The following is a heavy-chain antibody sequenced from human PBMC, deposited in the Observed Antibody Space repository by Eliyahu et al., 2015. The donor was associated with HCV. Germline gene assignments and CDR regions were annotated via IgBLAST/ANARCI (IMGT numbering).Heavy chain of an antibody. CDR2: IYYRGST. Sequence: QVQLQESGPGLVKPSETLSLTCTVSGGSXSSYHWXWIRQPPGKGLEWIGYIYYRGSTNSTPSLKSRVTISLDTSKNQFSLKLSSVTAADTAVYYCASGGGGIAVAGTGGWFDPWGQGTLVTVSS. D-gene: IGHD6-19*01. CDR3: ASGGGGIAVAGTGGWFDP. CDR1: GGSXSSYH. V-gene: IGHV4-59*01. J-gene: IGHJ5*02.